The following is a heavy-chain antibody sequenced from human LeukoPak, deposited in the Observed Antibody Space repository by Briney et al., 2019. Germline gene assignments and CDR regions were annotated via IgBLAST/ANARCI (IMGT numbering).Heavy chain of an antibody. CDR2: ISGSGGST. CDR1: GFTFSSYA. CDR3: AAPRVGSGSYYKGSYYYGMDV. Sequence: SGGSLRLSCAASGFTFSSYAMSWVRQAPGKGLEWVSAISGSGGSTYYADSVKGRFTISRDNCKNTLYLQMNSLRAEDTAVYYCAAPRVGSGSYYKGSYYYGMDVWGKGTTVTVSS. D-gene: IGHD3-10*01. J-gene: IGHJ6*04. V-gene: IGHV3-23*01.